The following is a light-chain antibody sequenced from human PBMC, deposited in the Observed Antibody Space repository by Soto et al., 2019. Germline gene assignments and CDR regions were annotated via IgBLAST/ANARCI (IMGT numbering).Light chain of an antibody. CDR1: QSVSSSY. V-gene: IGKV3-20*01. CDR2: GAS. J-gene: IGKJ5*01. Sequence: EIVLTQSPGTLSLSPGERATLSCRASQSVSSSYLAWYQQKPGQAPRLLIYGASSRATGIPDRFSGSASGTDFTLTISRLEPEDFAVYYCQQYGSSPAITFGQGTRLAIK. CDR3: QQYGSSPAIT.